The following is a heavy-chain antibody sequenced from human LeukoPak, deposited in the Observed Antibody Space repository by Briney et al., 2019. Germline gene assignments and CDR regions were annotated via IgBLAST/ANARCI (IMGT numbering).Heavy chain of an antibody. D-gene: IGHD6-13*01. V-gene: IGHV4-59*01. J-gene: IGHJ3*02. CDR1: GGSISSYY. Sequence: PSETLSLTCTVSGGSISSYYWSWIRQPPGKGLEWIGYIYYSGSTNYNPSLKSRVTISVDTSKNQFSLKLSSVTAADTAVYYCARVFAAGTGYDAFDIWGQGTMVTVSS. CDR3: ARVFAAGTGYDAFDI. CDR2: IYYSGST.